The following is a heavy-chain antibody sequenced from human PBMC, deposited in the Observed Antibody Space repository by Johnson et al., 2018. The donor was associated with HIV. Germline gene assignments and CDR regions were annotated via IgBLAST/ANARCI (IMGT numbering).Heavy chain of an antibody. V-gene: IGHV3-9*01. CDR3: AKDDRISS. J-gene: IGHJ3*01. D-gene: IGHD1-14*01. CDR1: GFNFDNYA. Sequence: VQLVESGGGLVQPGRSLRLSCAASGFNFDNYAMHWVRQAPGKGLEWVSGISWNSANIGHADSVKGRFTISRDNAKSSLYLQMNSLRPEDTALYYCAKDDRISSWGQGTMVIGSS. CDR2: ISWNSANI.